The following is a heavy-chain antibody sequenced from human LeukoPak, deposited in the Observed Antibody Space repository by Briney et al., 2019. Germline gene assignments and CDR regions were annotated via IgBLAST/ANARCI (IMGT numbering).Heavy chain of an antibody. V-gene: IGHV3-11*06. J-gene: IGHJ4*02. D-gene: IGHD3-22*01. Sequence: GGSLRLSCAASGFTFSDYYMSWIRQAPGKGLEWVSYISSSSSYTNYADSVKGRFTISRDNAKNSLYLQMNSLTAEDTAVYYCARDRTTYYYDSSGYPPYFDYWGQGTLVTVSS. CDR3: ARDRTTYYYDSSGYPPYFDY. CDR2: ISSSSSYT. CDR1: GFTFSDYY.